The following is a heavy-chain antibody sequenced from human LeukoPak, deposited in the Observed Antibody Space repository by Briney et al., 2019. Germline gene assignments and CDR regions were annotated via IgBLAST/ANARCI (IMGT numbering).Heavy chain of an antibody. V-gene: IGHV3-64*01. D-gene: IGHD5-12*01. CDR1: GFNIDSFA. CDR3: ARVMPGVATSYMDV. J-gene: IGHJ6*03. Sequence: GGSLRLSCAASGFNIDSFAMLWVRQAPGKGLEYVSAIDSNGDRTYYANSVKGRFTVSRDNSKNTLFLQMGSLRAEDMALYYCARVMPGVATSYMDVWGKGTTVTVSS. CDR2: IDSNGDRT.